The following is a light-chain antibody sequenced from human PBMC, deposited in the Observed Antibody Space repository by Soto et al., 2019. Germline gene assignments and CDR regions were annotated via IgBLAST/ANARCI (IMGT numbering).Light chain of an antibody. CDR2: GAS. J-gene: IGKJ2*01. Sequence: EIVMTQSPATLSVSPGERATLSCRASQSVTSNLAWYQQKPGQAPRLLIYGASTRATGIPARFSGSGSGTEFTLTISSLRSEDFAVYYCQQYNYWPPTYTFGPGTKLEIK. V-gene: IGKV3-15*01. CDR1: QSVTSN. CDR3: QQYNYWPPTYT.